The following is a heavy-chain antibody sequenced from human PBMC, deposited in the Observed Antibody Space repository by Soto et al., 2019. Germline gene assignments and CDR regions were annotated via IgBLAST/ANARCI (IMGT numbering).Heavy chain of an antibody. CDR2: IYYSGST. CDR3: AREGYCSGGSCYDWWFDP. CDR1: GGSISSYY. Sequence: SETLSLTCTVSGGSISSYYWSWIRQPPGKGLEWIGYIYYSGSTNYNPSLKSRVTISVDTSKNQFSLKLSSVTAADTAVYYCAREGYCSGGSCYDWWFDPWGQGTLVTVSS. J-gene: IGHJ5*02. D-gene: IGHD2-15*01. V-gene: IGHV4-59*12.